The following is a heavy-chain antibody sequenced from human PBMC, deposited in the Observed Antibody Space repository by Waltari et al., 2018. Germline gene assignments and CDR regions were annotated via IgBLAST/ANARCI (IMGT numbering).Heavy chain of an antibody. D-gene: IGHD3-9*01. J-gene: IGHJ3*02. CDR1: GGSISSSSYY. V-gene: IGHV4-39*01. Sequence: QLQLQESGPGLVKPSETLSLTCTVSGGSISSSSYYWGWIRQPPGRGLEWIGSIYYSGRTYCDPSLKGRVTISVDTSKNQFSLKLSSVTAADTAVYYCARRIGYFDWLLSAAFDIWGQGTMVTVSS. CDR2: IYYSGRT. CDR3: ARRIGYFDWLLSAAFDI.